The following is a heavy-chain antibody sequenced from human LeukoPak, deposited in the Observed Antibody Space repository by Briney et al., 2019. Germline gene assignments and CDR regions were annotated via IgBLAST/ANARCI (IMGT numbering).Heavy chain of an antibody. Sequence: PGGSLRLSCAASGFTFSSYWMSWVRQAPGKGLEWVANIKQDGSEKYYVDSVKGRFTISRDNAKNSLYLQMNSLRAEDTAVYYCARSGSYGGRVRPSDYWGQGTLVTVSS. D-gene: IGHD1-26*01. CDR3: ARSGSYGGRVRPSDY. V-gene: IGHV3-7*01. J-gene: IGHJ4*02. CDR2: IKQDGSEK. CDR1: GFTFSSYW.